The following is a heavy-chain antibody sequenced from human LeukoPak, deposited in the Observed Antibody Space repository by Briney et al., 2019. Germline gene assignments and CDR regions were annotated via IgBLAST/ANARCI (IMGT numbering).Heavy chain of an antibody. CDR2: ISSSSSYI. Sequence: GGSLRLSCAASGFTFSSYSMNWVRQAPGKGLEWVSSISSSSSYIYYADSVKGRFTISRDNAKNSLYLQMNSLRAEDTAVYFCARGDSSSWYDWFDPWGQGTLVTVSS. V-gene: IGHV3-21*01. D-gene: IGHD6-13*01. CDR3: ARGDSSSWYDWFDP. J-gene: IGHJ5*02. CDR1: GFTFSSYS.